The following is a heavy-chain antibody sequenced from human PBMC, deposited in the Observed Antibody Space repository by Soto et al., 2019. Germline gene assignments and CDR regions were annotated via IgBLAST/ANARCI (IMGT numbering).Heavy chain of an antibody. Sequence: PSETLSLTCSVSGGSISSFYWSWIRQPPGKGLEWIGYIYYSGSTNYNPSLKSRVTISVDTSKNQFSLKLSSVTAADTAVYYCARDRDGYPYWGQGILVTVSS. D-gene: IGHD5-12*01. CDR1: GGSISSFY. J-gene: IGHJ4*02. V-gene: IGHV4-59*01. CDR3: ARDRDGYPY. CDR2: IYYSGST.